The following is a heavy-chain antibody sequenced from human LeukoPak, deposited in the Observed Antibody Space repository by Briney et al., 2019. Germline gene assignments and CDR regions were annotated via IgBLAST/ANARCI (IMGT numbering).Heavy chain of an antibody. J-gene: IGHJ4*02. CDR3: AFSIAVAGDYFDY. V-gene: IGHV1-18*01. Sequence: ASVKVSCKASGYTFTSYAMHWVRQAPGQRLEWMGWISAYNGNTNYAQKLQGRVTMTTDTSTSTAYMELRSLRSDDTAVYYCAFSIAVAGDYFDYWGQGTLVTVSS. CDR1: GYTFTSYA. D-gene: IGHD6-19*01. CDR2: ISAYNGNT.